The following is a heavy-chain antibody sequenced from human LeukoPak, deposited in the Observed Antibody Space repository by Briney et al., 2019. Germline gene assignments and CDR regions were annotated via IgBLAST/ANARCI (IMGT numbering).Heavy chain of an antibody. CDR2: IDSSSSTM. D-gene: IGHD3-10*01. V-gene: IGHV3-48*04. J-gene: IGHJ4*02. CDR3: ARLTLWFEDY. CDR1: GFTFSSYS. Sequence: GGSLRLSCAASGFTFSSYSMNWVRQAPGTGLEWVSYIDSSSSTMYYADSVKGRFTISRDNAKNSLYLQMNSLRAEDTAVYYCARLTLWFEDYWGQGTLVTVSS.